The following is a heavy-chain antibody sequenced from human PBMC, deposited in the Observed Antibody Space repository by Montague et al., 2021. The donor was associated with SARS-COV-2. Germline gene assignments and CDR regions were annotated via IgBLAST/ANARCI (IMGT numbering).Heavy chain of an antibody. J-gene: IGHJ5*02. Sequence: SETLSLTCTVSGYSISSGYYWGWIRQPPGKGLEWIGSIYHSGSTYYNPSLKSRVTISVDTSKNQFSLKLSSVTAADTAVYYCARERRYCSGGSCYSGWFDPWGQGTLVTVS. CDR3: ARERRYCSGGSCYSGWFDP. D-gene: IGHD2-15*01. V-gene: IGHV4-38-2*02. CDR1: GYSISSGYY. CDR2: IYHSGST.